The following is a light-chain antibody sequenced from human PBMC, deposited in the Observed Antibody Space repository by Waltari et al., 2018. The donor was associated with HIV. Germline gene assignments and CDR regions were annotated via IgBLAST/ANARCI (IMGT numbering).Light chain of an antibody. J-gene: IGLJ2*01. Sequence: QSALTQPASVSGSPGQSINISCTGTSSDIGNYNLVSWYQQHPGKAPKLIIYEGIKRPSGFSNRISGSKSANTASLTISGLQAEDEADYYCCSYGGSSNWLFGGGTKLTVL. CDR3: CSYGGSSNWL. V-gene: IGLV2-23*01. CDR2: EGI. CDR1: SSDIGNYNL.